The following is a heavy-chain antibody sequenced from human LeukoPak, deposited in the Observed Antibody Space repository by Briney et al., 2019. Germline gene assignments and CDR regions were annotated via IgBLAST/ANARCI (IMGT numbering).Heavy chain of an antibody. D-gene: IGHD5-18*01. CDR3: ARGPSYSYGVHFDY. CDR2: IFHTGST. Sequence: SETLSLTCNVSGYSISSGYFWGWIRQPPGKGLEWIGCIFHTGSTYYNPSLKSRVTISVDTSKNQFSLKLSSVTAADTAVYYCARGPSYSYGVHFDYWGQGTLVTVSS. V-gene: IGHV4-38-2*02. J-gene: IGHJ4*02. CDR1: GYSISSGYF.